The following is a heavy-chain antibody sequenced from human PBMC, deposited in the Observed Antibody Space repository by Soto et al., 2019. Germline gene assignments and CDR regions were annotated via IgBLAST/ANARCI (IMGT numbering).Heavy chain of an antibody. CDR2: ISAFKGYT. CDR1: GYIFTSYG. D-gene: IGHD3-22*01. J-gene: IGHJ4*02. V-gene: IGHV1-18*01. CDR3: ARVDDYYDSSGHYFTFFNY. Sequence: QVQLVQSGPEVKKPGASVKLSCKASGYIFTSYGIDWVRQAPGQGLEWMGWISAFKGYTKYPQRLQGRVTMTTDTPTSTAYMELRSLRSDDTAVYYCARVDDYYDSSGHYFTFFNYWGQGSLVTVSS.